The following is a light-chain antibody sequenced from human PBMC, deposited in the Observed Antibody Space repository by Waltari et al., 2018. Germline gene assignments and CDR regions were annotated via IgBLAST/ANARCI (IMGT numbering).Light chain of an antibody. CDR2: NNN. CDR3: SAWDDSLVGPA. J-gene: IGLJ2*01. CDR1: NSNLGTNN. V-gene: IGLV1-44*01. Sequence: QSILVQPPSASGTPGQRVTLFCSGRNSNLGTNNLNWYQQLPGTAPKLLIYNNNLRPSGVPDRFSGSRSGTSASLAISGLQSEDEAEYHCSAWDDSLVGPAFGGGTNLTVL.